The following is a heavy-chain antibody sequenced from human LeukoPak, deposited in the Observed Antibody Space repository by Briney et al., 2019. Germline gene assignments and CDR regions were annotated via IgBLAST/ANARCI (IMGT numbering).Heavy chain of an antibody. V-gene: IGHV3-23*05. D-gene: IGHD4-23*01. J-gene: IGHJ1*01. CDR1: GLSLSSNM. Sequence: AGGSLGLSCVASGLSLSSNMMSWVRQAPGEGLEWISTITSAGATYYIDSMRGRFTTSRDISKNTVFLLMNSLRAEDTAMYYCVKRPEYDAGNFVFQHWGQGTLVTVSS. CDR3: VKRPEYDAGNFVFQH. CDR2: ITSAGAT.